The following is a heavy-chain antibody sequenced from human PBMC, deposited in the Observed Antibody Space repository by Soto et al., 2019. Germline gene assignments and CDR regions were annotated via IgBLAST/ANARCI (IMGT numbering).Heavy chain of an antibody. D-gene: IGHD6-13*01. Sequence: GASVKVSCKASGGTFSSYAISWVRQAPGQGLEWMGGIIPIFGTANYAQKFQGRVTITADKSTSTAYMELSSLRSEDTAVYYCARDRAAAGFYYYGMDVWGQGTTVTVS. CDR1: GGTFSSYA. J-gene: IGHJ6*02. CDR2: IIPIFGTA. CDR3: ARDRAAAGFYYYGMDV. V-gene: IGHV1-69*06.